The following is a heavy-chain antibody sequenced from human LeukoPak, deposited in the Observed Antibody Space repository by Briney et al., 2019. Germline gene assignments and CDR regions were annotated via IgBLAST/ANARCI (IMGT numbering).Heavy chain of an antibody. CDR2: IYYSGST. CDR3: ARGYGDYDY. V-gene: IGHV4-59*01. CDR1: GGSISSYY. D-gene: IGHD4-17*01. J-gene: IGHJ4*02. Sequence: SETLSLTCTVPGGSISSYYWTWIRQPPGKGLEWIGYIYYSGSTNYNPSLKSRVTISVDTSKNQYSLKLSSVTAADTAVYYGARGYGDYDYWGQGTLVTVSS.